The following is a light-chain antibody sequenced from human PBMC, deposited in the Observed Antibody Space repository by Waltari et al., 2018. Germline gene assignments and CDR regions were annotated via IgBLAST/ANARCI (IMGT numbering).Light chain of an antibody. CDR2: DAS. CDR3: QHYSSAPNT. J-gene: IGKJ2*01. V-gene: IGKV3-20*01. CDR1: QSVSSNY. Sequence: EIVLTQSPGTLSLFPGERATLSCRASQSVSSNYLAWYQQKPGQAPRRLIHDASSRATGIPDRFSGSGSGTDFTLTISGLEPEDFAVYFCQHYSSAPNTFGQGTRLEIK.